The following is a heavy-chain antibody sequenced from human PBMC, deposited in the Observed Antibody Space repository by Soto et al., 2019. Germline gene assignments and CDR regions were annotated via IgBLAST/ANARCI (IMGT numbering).Heavy chain of an antibody. D-gene: IGHD6-19*01. V-gene: IGHV3-30-3*01. CDR1: GFTFGSYA. CDR2: ISYDGSNK. Sequence: SLRLSCTASGFTFGSYAMHWVRQAPGKGMEWVAVISYDGSNKYYADSVKGRFTISRDNSKNTLYLQMNSLRAEDTAVYYCARDRKYTGYSRGRYCLDDWGQGTLVIVSS. CDR3: ARDRKYTGYSRGRYCLDD. J-gene: IGHJ4*02.